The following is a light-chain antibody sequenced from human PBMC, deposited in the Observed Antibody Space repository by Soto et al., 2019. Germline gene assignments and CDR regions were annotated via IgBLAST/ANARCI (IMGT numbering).Light chain of an antibody. CDR2: GNN. J-gene: IGLJ2*01. V-gene: IGLV1-40*01. Sequence: QSALTQPPSVSGAPGQRVTISCTGISSNIGAGYDVHWYQQLPGAAPKVLIYGNNNRPSGVPDRFSGSTSGTSASLAITGLQAEDEADYYCQSYDNSLSASVFGGGTKVTVL. CDR1: SSNIGAGYD. CDR3: QSYDNSLSASV.